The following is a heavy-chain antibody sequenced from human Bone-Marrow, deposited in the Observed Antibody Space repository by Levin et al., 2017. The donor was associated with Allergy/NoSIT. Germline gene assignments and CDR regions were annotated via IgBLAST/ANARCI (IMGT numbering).Heavy chain of an antibody. D-gene: IGHD5-18*01. CDR3: AREPRRFSYGH. Sequence: GGSLRLSCAASGFTFSSYWMSCVRQAPGKGLEWVANIKDDGSDKYYVDSVKGRFTISRDNAKNSLYLQMNSLRAEDTAVYYCAREPRRFSYGHWGQGTLVTVSS. V-gene: IGHV3-7*01. CDR2: IKDDGSDK. CDR1: GFTFSSYW. J-gene: IGHJ4*02.